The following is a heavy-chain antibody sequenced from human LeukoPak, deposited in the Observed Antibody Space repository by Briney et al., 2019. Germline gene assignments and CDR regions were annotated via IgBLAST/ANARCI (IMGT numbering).Heavy chain of an antibody. CDR1: GYIFTDFW. Sequence: GESLKISCKGSGYIFTDFWIGWVRQMPGKGLEWMGVIYPRDSDTRYSPSFRGQVTISVDKSINTAYLQRSALKASDTAMYYCARGQGLAGVADLWGPGTLITVSS. CDR3: ARGQGLAGVADL. D-gene: IGHD5-12*01. J-gene: IGHJ5*02. V-gene: IGHV5-51*01. CDR2: IYPRDSDT.